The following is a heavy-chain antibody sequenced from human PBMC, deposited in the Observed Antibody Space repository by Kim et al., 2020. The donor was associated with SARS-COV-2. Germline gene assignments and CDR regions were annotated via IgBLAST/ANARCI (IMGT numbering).Heavy chain of an antibody. Sequence: SETLSLTCTVSGGSISSGGYYWSWIRQHPGKGLEWIGYIYYSGSTYYNPSLKSRVTISVDTSKNQFSLKLSSVTAADTAVYYCARAHRTIFGVVEYMDVWGQGTTVTASS. J-gene: IGHJ6*02. CDR3: ARAHRTIFGVVEYMDV. V-gene: IGHV4-31*03. CDR1: GGSISSGGYY. D-gene: IGHD3-3*01. CDR2: IYYSGST.